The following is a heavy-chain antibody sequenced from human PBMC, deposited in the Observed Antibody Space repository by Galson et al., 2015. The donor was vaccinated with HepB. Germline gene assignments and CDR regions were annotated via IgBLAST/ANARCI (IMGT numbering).Heavy chain of an antibody. J-gene: IGHJ4*02. CDR2: INAGNGNT. CDR1: GYTFTSYA. Sequence: SVKVSCKASGYTFTSYAMHWVRQAPGQRLEWMGWINAGNGNTKYSQKFQGRVTITRDTSASTAYMELSSLRSEDTAVYYCASGESIVAHYGIVDYWGQGTLVTVSS. CDR3: ASGESIVAHYGIVDY. V-gene: IGHV1-3*01. D-gene: IGHD5-12*01.